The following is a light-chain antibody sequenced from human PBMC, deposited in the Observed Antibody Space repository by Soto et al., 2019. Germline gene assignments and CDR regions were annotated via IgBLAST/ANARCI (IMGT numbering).Light chain of an antibody. V-gene: IGLV2-14*01. J-gene: IGLJ2*01. CDR2: EVR. Sequence: QSALTQPASVSGSPGQSITISCTGTSSDVGGYPYVSWYQHHPGKAPKLMIYEVRNRPSGVSNRFSGSKSGNTASLTVSGLQAEDEADYYCSSYSSSSTYVVFGGGTQLTVL. CDR3: SSYSSSSTYVV. CDR1: SSDVGGYPY.